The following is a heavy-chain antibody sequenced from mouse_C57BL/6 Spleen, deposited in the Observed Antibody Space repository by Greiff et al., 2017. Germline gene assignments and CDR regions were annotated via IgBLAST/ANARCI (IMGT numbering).Heavy chain of an antibody. CDR3: AREAITSYAMDY. D-gene: IGHD1-1*01. Sequence: QVQLQQSGAELVRPGTSVKVSCKASGYAFTNYLIEWVKQRPGQGLEWIGVINPGSGGTNYNEKFKGKATLTADKSSRTAYMQLSSLTSEDAAVYFCAREAITSYAMDYWGQGTSVTVSS. CDR1: GYAFTNYL. CDR2: INPGSGGT. V-gene: IGHV1-54*01. J-gene: IGHJ4*01.